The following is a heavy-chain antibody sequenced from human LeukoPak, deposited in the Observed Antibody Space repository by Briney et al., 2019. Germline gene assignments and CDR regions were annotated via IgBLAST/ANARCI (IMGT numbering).Heavy chain of an antibody. D-gene: IGHD2-15*01. J-gene: IGHJ4*02. V-gene: IGHV3-15*01. CDR1: GFTFRNAW. CDR2: IKSKIDGGTA. Sequence: GGSLRLSCAASGFTFRNAWMSWVRQVPGKGLEWVGRIKSKIDGGTADYAAPVKGRFTISRDDSKNTVDLQMNSLKTEDTALYYCTSIGASVVGESFDYWGQGTQVTVSS. CDR3: TSIGASVVGESFDY.